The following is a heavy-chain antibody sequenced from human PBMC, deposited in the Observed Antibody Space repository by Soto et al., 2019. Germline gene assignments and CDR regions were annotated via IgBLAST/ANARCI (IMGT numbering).Heavy chain of an antibody. CDR2: INSDGSST. CDR3: AKDRSYSSAIFYYYYYGMDV. J-gene: IGHJ6*02. CDR1: GFTFCSYW. Sequence: GGSLRLSCAASGFTFCSYWMHWVRQAPGKEQVRVSRINSDGSSTSYADSVKGRFTVSRDNSKNTLYLQMNSLRAEDTAVYYCAKDRSYSSAIFYYYYYGMDVWGQGTTVTVSS. V-gene: IGHV3-74*01. D-gene: IGHD6-19*01.